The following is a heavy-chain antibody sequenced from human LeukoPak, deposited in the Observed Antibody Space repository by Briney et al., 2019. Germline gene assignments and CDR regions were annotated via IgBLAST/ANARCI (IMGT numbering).Heavy chain of an antibody. CDR3: ARWDDSDWGFGN. V-gene: IGHV4-59*08. D-gene: IGHD6-19*01. CDR1: GGSISSYS. Sequence: PSETLSLTCIVSGGSISSYSWNWIRQSPGKGLEWVGYFSNSGTTSYNPSLNSRVVISVDTSKNQLSLKLTSVTAADTAVYYCARWDDSDWGFGNWGPGTLVTVSS. CDR2: FSNSGTT. J-gene: IGHJ4*02.